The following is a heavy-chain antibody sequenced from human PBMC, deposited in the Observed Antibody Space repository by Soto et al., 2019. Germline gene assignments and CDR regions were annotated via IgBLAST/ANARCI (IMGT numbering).Heavy chain of an antibody. Sequence: QVQLQESGPGLVKPSETLSLTCTVSGGSVSSGSYYWSWIRQPPGKGLEWIGYIYYSGSTNYNPSLKSRGTRSEHTSKNQFSLNMSSVTAADSAVYYCARAVSWLGYFDYWGQGTLVTVSS. J-gene: IGHJ4*02. V-gene: IGHV4-61*01. CDR3: ARAVSWLGYFDY. CDR1: GGSVSSGSYY. CDR2: IYYSGST. D-gene: IGHD6-13*01.